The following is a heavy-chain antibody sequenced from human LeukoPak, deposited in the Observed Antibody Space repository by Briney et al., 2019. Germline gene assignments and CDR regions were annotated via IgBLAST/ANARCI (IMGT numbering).Heavy chain of an antibody. CDR1: GFTFSSYE. CDR3: AAIWDTAMVYGMDV. J-gene: IGHJ6*02. CDR2: ISSSSSYI. V-gene: IGHV3-21*01. D-gene: IGHD5-18*01. Sequence: GGSLRLSCAASGFTFSSYEMDWVRRAPGKGLEWVSSISSSSSYIYYADSVKGRFTISRDNAKNSLYLQMNSLRAEDTAVYYCAAIWDTAMVYGMDVWGQGTTVTVSS.